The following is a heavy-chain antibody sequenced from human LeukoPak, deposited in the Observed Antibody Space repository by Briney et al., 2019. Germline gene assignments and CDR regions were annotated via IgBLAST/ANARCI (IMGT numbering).Heavy chain of an antibody. D-gene: IGHD3-22*01. J-gene: IGHJ3*02. V-gene: IGHV4-39*01. CDR2: MDNSGSI. CDR1: GRSISSSTHY. Sequence: SETLSLTCPVSGRSISSSTHYWGWIRQSPGKGLEWTGSMDNSGSISYNPSLRSRVTITVDTSKSQFSLNLNSVTAADTALYFCARNETSGYFDIWGQGTMVTVSS. CDR3: ARNETSGYFDI.